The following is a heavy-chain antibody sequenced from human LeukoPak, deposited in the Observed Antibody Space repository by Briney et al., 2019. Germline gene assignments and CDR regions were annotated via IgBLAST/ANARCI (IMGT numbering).Heavy chain of an antibody. D-gene: IGHD3-22*01. CDR3: ARTYSSGYYRFDY. Sequence: SETLSLTCTVSGGSISSYYWGWLRQPPGKGLEWIGSIYYSGSTYYNPSLKSRVTISVDTSKNQFSLKLSSVTAADTAVYYCARTYSSGYYRFDYWGQGTLVTVSS. CDR2: IYYSGST. J-gene: IGHJ4*02. V-gene: IGHV4-39*01. CDR1: GGSISSYY.